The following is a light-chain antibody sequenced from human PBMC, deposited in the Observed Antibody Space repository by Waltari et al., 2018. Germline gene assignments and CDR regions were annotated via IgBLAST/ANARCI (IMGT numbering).Light chain of an antibody. Sequence: DIVLTQSPATLSLSPGERATLSCGASQSIHNYLAWYQQKPGQAPRLLIYYTSNRATGISARFSGSGFGTDFTLTISSLEPEDFAVYYCQQRRNWPLTFGGGTKVEIK. CDR3: QQRRNWPLT. CDR1: QSIHNY. CDR2: YTS. V-gene: IGKV3-11*01. J-gene: IGKJ4*01.